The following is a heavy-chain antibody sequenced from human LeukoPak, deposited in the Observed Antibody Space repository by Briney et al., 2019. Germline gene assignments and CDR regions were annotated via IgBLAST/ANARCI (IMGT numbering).Heavy chain of an antibody. V-gene: IGHV4-34*01. CDR3: ARGDDIVVVPAAMPYFDY. D-gene: IGHD2-2*01. CDR2: INHSGST. J-gene: IGHJ4*02. Sequence: SETLSLTCAVYGGSFSGYYWSGIRQSPGKGLEWIGEINHSGSTNYNPSLKSRVTISVDTSKNQFSLKLSSVTAADTAVYYCARGDDIVVVPAAMPYFDYWGQGTLVTVSS. CDR1: GGSFSGYY.